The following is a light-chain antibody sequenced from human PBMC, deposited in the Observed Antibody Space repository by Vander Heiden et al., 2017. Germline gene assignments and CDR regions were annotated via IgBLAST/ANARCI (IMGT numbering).Light chain of an antibody. J-gene: IGLJ2*01. CDR1: SRDPRDYNH. Sequence: QSALTQPASVSGSPGPSITISCTGTSRDPRDYNHLSWFQQRPGKAPRLIVYDVYKWPSGVAGRLSGSMSGNTASLTISGLQAEDEAHYYCSAYTSKSKVVFGGGTKVTVL. V-gene: IGLV2-14*03. CDR2: DVY. CDR3: SAYTSKSKVV.